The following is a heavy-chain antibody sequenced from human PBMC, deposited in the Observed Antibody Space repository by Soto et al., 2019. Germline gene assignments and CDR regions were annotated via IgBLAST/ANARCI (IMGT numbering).Heavy chain of an antibody. D-gene: IGHD6-19*01. CDR1: GFTFSSYG. J-gene: IGHJ4*02. V-gene: IGHV3-30*03. CDR2: ISYDGSNK. Sequence: PGGSLRLSCAASGFTFSSYGMHWVRQAPGKGLEWVAVISYDGSNKYYADSVKGRFTISRDNSKNTLYLQMNSLRAEDTAVFYCARDPGSGWPPFDYWGQGTLVTVSS. CDR3: ARDPGSGWPPFDY.